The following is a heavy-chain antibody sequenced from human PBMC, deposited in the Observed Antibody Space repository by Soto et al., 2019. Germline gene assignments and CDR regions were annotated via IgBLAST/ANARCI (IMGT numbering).Heavy chain of an antibody. J-gene: IGHJ6*01. CDR2: IYYDGSNE. V-gene: IGHV3-33*01. CDR1: GFIFSDYG. CDR3: ARWWNDEEWVETMDV. Sequence: QVQLVESGGAVVQPGRSLRLACETSGFIFSDYGMHWVRQAPGKGLEWVAVIYYDGSNEHYSDSVRGQFTISRDNSKNILYLQMNSLRAEDTAIYYCARWWNDEEWVETMDVWGQGTTVTVSS. D-gene: IGHD1-1*01.